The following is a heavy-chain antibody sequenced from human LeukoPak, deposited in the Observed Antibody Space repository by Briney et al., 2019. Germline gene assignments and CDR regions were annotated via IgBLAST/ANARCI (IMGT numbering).Heavy chain of an antibody. J-gene: IGHJ4*02. V-gene: IGHV5-51*01. CDR3: ARSQGLYGAADY. CDR2: FYPGDSDT. CDR1: GYTFSDYW. D-gene: IGHD2-2*02. Sequence: GESLKISCKASGYTFSDYWIGWVRQMPGQGLEGMGIFYPGDSDTRYSPSFQGHVTISADKSINTPYLQWSGLQASDNAIYFCARSQGLYGAADYWGQGTLV.